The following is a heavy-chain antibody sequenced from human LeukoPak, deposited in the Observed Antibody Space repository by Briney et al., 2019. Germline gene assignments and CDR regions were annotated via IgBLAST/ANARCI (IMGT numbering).Heavy chain of an antibody. CDR1: GFTVSSNY. Sequence: GGSLRLSCAASGFTVSSNYMSWVRQAPGEGLEWGSVIYSGGSTYYAESVKGRFTISRDNSKNTLYLQMNSLRAEDTAVYYCARETAYCSSTSCYHSGAFDIWGQGTMVTVSS. J-gene: IGHJ3*02. CDR3: ARETAYCSSTSCYHSGAFDI. V-gene: IGHV3-66*02. D-gene: IGHD2-2*01. CDR2: IYSGGST.